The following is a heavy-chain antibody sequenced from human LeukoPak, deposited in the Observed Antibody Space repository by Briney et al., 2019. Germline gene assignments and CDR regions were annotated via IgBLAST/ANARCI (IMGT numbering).Heavy chain of an antibody. CDR1: GFTFSSYA. CDR3: AKLVDTAVVIFYCGGDCYPDY. CDR2: ISGSAGNT. J-gene: IGHJ4*02. V-gene: IGHV3-23*01. D-gene: IGHD2-21*02. Sequence: GGSLRLSCAASGFTFSSYAMSWVRQAPGKGLEWVSTISGSAGNTYYVDSVKGRFTISRDNSKNTLYLQMNSLRAEDTAVYYCAKLVDTAVVIFYCGGDCYPDYWGQGTLVTVSS.